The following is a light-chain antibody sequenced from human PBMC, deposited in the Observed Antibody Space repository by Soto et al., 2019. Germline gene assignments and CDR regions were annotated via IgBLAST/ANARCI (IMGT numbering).Light chain of an antibody. V-gene: IGLV2-14*01. J-gene: IGLJ1*01. Sequence: QSVLTQPASVSGSPGQSITISCTGTSSDVGAYNYVSWYQQHPGKAPKLMINEVSNRPSGVYNRFSGSKSGNTASLTISGLQAEDEADYYCSSYTSSSTYVFGTGTKVTVL. CDR2: EVS. CDR1: SSDVGAYNY. CDR3: SSYTSSSTYV.